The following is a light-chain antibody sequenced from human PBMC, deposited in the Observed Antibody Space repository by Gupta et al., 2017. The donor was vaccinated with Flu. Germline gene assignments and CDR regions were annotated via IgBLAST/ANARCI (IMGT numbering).Light chain of an antibody. CDR3: QSEDSTGTRCV. CDR1: ALPKQY. Sequence: SYELTQPPSVSVSPGQTATIPCSGDALPKQYAYWYQQKAGQAPISVRDKDTERPSGIPERFSGSTSGTTATLTISGVQAEDEAYYYGQSEDSTGTRCVFGGGTKLTVL. CDR2: KDT. J-gene: IGLJ2*01. V-gene: IGLV3-25*02.